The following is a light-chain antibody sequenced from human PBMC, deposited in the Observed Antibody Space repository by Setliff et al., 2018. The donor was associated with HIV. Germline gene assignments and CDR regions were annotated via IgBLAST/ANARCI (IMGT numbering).Light chain of an antibody. Sequence: QSVLTQPGSVSGSPGQSITISCTGTSSDVGGYNYVSWYQQHPGKAPKLIIYDVRNRPPGVSNRFSGSKSGNTASLTISGLQAEDEADYYCSSYAITNTLPFGSGTKVTVL. J-gene: IGLJ1*01. V-gene: IGLV2-14*03. CDR2: DVR. CDR1: SSDVGGYNY. CDR3: SSYAITNTLP.